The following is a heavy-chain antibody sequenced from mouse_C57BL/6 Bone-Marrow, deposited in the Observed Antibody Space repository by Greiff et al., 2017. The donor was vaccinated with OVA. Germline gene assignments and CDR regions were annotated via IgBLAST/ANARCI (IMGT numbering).Heavy chain of an antibody. CDR2: INPNNGGT. CDR3: AREDSYYYGRLYYAMDY. J-gene: IGHJ4*01. CDR1: GYTFTDYY. D-gene: IGHD1-1*01. Sequence: EVQLQQSGPELVKPGASVKISCKASGYTFTDYYMNWVKQSHGKSLEWIGDINPNNGGTSYNQKFKGQATLTVDKSSSTAYMELRSLTSEDSAVYYCAREDSYYYGRLYYAMDYWGQGTSVTVSS. V-gene: IGHV1-26*01.